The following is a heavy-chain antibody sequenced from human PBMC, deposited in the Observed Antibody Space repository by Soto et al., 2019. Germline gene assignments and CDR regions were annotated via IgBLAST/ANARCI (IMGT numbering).Heavy chain of an antibody. V-gene: IGHV4-31*03. CDR2: IYYSGST. D-gene: IGHD5-18*01. CDR1: GCSISSGGYY. Sequence: SDTLSLTCPFSGCSISSGGYYWRWIRQHPGKGLEWIGYIYYSGSTYYNPSLKSRVTISVDTSKNQFSLKLSSVTAADTAVYYCARSYSYGLDNWFDPWGQGTLVNVSA. CDR3: ARSYSYGLDNWFDP. J-gene: IGHJ5*02.